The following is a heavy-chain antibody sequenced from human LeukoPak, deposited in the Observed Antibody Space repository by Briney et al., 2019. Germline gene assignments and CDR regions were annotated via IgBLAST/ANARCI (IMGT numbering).Heavy chain of an antibody. J-gene: IGHJ4*02. D-gene: IGHD3-9*01. CDR2: IIAYNGNT. CDR1: GYTFTSYG. V-gene: IGHV1-18*01. Sequence: EASVKVSCKASGYTFTSYGISWVRQAPGQGLEWMGWIIAYNGNTNYAQKFQGRVTMTTETSTSTAYMELGSLGSDETAVYYCARVDLLTGYYFFDYWGQGTLVTVSS. CDR3: ARVDLLTGYYFFDY.